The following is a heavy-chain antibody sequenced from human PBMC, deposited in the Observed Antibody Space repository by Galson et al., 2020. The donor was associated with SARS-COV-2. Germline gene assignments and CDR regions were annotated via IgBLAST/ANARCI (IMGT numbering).Heavy chain of an antibody. J-gene: IGHJ4*02. CDR1: GYTFTSYA. CDR2: INAGNGNT. Sequence: ASVKVSCKASGYTFTSYAMHWVRQAPGQRLEWMGWINAGNGNTKYSQKFQGRVTITRDTSASTAYMELSSLRSEDTAVYYCARKEAYSGYEEPDYWGQGTLVTVSS. V-gene: IGHV1-3*01. D-gene: IGHD5-12*01. CDR3: ARKEAYSGYEEPDY.